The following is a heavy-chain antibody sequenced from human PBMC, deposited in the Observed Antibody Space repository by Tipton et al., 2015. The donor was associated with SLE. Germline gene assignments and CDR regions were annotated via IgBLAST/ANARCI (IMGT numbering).Heavy chain of an antibody. Sequence: TLSLTCTVSSVSISSDNHFWSWVRQYPGKGLEWIGYIHYTGSAYYNPSLSGRVSLSVDTSENQFSLNLRSVTAADTATYYCAREVIATSDSDVFDIWGQGTMVSVSS. D-gene: IGHD2-21*01. CDR1: SVSISSDNHF. J-gene: IGHJ3*02. CDR3: AREVIATSDSDVFDI. V-gene: IGHV4-31*03. CDR2: IHYTGSA.